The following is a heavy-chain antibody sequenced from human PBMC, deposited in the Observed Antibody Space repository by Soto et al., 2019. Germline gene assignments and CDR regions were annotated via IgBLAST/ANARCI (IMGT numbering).Heavy chain of an antibody. D-gene: IGHD2-2*01. CDR3: AKDTYSRSWYF. V-gene: IGHV3-23*05. CDR1: GFTFTNYL. CDR2: IDKSGGDT. J-gene: IGHJ4*02. Sequence: GGSLRLSCAASGFTFTNYLMTWVRQAPGKGLEWVSSIDKSGGDTYYADSVKGRFTISRDNSKNTLYLQMNGLRAEDTALYYCAKDTYSRSWYFWGQGTLVTVSS.